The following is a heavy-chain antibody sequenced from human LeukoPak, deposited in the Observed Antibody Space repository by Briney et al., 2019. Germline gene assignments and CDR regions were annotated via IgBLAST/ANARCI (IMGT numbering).Heavy chain of an antibody. V-gene: IGHV3-30*02. CDR1: GFTFSSYG. D-gene: IGHD3-22*01. J-gene: IGHJ4*02. Sequence: GGSLRLSCAASGFTFSSYGMHWVRQAPGKGLEWVAFIRYDGSNKYYADSVKGRFTISRDNSKNTLYLQMNSLRAKDTAVYYCAKARDDYYDSSGYFDYWGQGTLVTVSS. CDR3: AKARDDYYDSSGYFDY. CDR2: IRYDGSNK.